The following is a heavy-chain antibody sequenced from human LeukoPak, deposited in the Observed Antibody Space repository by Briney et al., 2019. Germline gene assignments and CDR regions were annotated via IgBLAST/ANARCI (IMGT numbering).Heavy chain of an antibody. J-gene: IGHJ4*02. Sequence: SVKVSRKASGGTFSSYAISWVRQAPGQGLEWMGRIIPIFGTANYAQKFQGRVTITTDESTSTAYMELSSLRSEDTAVYYCARGVGATMPHYFDYWGQGTLVTVSS. CDR3: ARGVGATMPHYFDY. CDR1: GGTFSSYA. CDR2: IIPIFGTA. D-gene: IGHD1-26*01. V-gene: IGHV1-69*05.